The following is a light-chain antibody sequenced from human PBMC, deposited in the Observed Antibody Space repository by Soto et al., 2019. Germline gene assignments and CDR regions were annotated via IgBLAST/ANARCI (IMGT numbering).Light chain of an antibody. CDR3: QQYSTSPWT. CDR2: DAS. Sequence: EIVLTQSPGTLSLSPGERATLSCRASQTVSSIYLAWFQQKPGQPPRLLIYDASSRATGIPDRFSGSGSGTDFTLTISRLEPEDFAVYYCQQYSTSPWTFGQGTKVDIK. V-gene: IGKV3-20*01. CDR1: QTVSSIY. J-gene: IGKJ1*01.